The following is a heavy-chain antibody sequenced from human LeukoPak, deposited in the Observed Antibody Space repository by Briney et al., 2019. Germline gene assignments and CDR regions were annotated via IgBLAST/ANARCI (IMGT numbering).Heavy chain of an antibody. D-gene: IGHD2-15*01. CDR3: AKLVGYCSGGSCWPGN. CDR2: ISYDGSNK. V-gene: IGHV3-30*18. CDR1: GFTFSSYG. J-gene: IGHJ4*02. Sequence: GGSLRLSCADSGFTFSSYGMQWVRQAPDKGLGRVAVISYDGSNKYYADSVKGRFTISRDNSKKTLYMQKNRLRAGETAVYYSAKLVGYCSGGSCWPGNWGQGTLVTVSS.